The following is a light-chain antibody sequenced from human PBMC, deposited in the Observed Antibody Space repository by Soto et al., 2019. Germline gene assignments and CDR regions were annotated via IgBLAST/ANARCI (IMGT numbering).Light chain of an antibody. CDR1: QSISSW. Sequence: DIQMTQSPSTLSASVGDRVTITCRASQSISSWLAWYQQKPGKAPKLLIYDASSLESGVPSRFSGSGSGTEFTLTISSLQPDDFATYYCQQYNSYSWTVGQGTKLGIK. CDR3: QQYNSYSWT. J-gene: IGKJ2*01. CDR2: DAS. V-gene: IGKV1-5*01.